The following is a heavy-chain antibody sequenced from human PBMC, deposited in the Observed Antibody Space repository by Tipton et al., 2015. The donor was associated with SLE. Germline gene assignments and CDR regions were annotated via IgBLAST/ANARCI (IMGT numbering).Heavy chain of an antibody. Sequence: SLRLSCAASGFTFSSHDMHWVRQITGKGLEWVSGIGPAGDPYYPGSVKGQFTISRDNAKNSLYLQMNSLGAEDTALYYCARDYDGYSSSPDYWGQGTLVTVSS. D-gene: IGHD6-6*01. CDR1: GFTFSSHD. J-gene: IGHJ4*02. V-gene: IGHV3-13*05. CDR3: ARDYDGYSSSPDY. CDR2: IGPAGDP.